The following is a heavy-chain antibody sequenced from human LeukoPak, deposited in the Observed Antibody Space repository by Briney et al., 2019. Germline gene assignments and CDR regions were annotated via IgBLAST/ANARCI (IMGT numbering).Heavy chain of an antibody. CDR3: AKAGRPQAVAGWIDY. D-gene: IGHD6-19*01. Sequence: GGSLRLSCAASGFTFNNYVMSWVRQAPGKGLEWVSAMGGGGTTYYAAYVKGRFTISRDTSKNTLYLQMNSLRAEDTAIYYCAKAGRPQAVAGWIDYWGQGTLVTVSS. J-gene: IGHJ4*02. CDR2: MGGGGTT. CDR1: GFTFNNYV. V-gene: IGHV3-23*01.